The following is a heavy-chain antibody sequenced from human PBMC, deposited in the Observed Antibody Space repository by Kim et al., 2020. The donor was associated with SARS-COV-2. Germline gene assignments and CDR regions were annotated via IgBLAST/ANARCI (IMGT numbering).Heavy chain of an antibody. CDR1: GGSISSYY. Sequence: SETLSLTCTVSGGSISSYYWSWIRQPPGKGLEWIGYIYYSGSTNYNPSLKSRVTISVDTSKNQFSLKLSSVTAADTAVYYCARYEIAAAGSAYFDYWGQGTLVTVSS. J-gene: IGHJ4*02. D-gene: IGHD6-13*01. CDR2: IYYSGST. CDR3: ARYEIAAAGSAYFDY. V-gene: IGHV4-59*01.